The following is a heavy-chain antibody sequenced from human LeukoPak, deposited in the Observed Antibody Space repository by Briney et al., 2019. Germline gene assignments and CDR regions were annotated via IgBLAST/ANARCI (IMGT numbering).Heavy chain of an antibody. J-gene: IGHJ4*02. D-gene: IGHD1-1*01. CDR3: ARDFDDWTDDY. CDR1: GFTLSYNY. Sequence: GGSQRLSCAASGFTLSYNYMTWVRDAPGKGVEWVSVIYAGGDTYYAASVKGRFTISRDLSKNTAYLQMNSLRAEDTAIYYCARDFDDWTDDYWGQGTLVTVSS. CDR2: IYAGGDT. V-gene: IGHV3-53*01.